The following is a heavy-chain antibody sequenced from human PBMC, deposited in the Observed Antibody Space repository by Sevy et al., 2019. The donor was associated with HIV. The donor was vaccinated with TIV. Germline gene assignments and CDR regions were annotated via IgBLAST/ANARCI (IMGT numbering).Heavy chain of an antibody. V-gene: IGHV3-30*04. CDR2: ISYDGSNK. CDR1: GFTFSSYA. Sequence: GGSLRLSCAASGFTFSSYAMHWVRQAPGKGLEWVAVISYDGSNKYYADSVKGRFTISRDNSKNTLYLQMNSLRAEDTAVYYCARDGMDYYYYGMDVWGQGTTVTVSS. D-gene: IGHD1-20*01. CDR3: ARDGMDYYYYGMDV. J-gene: IGHJ6*02.